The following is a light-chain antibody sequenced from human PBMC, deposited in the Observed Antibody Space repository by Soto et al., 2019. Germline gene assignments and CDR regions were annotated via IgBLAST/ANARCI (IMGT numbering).Light chain of an antibody. J-gene: IGKJ2*01. V-gene: IGKV2D-29*01. CDR2: EVF. CDR1: QSLLYGDGKTY. Sequence: DIVMTQTPLSLSVTPGQPASFSCKSSQSLLYGDGKTYLYWFLQKPGQPPQLLIYEVFNRFPGVSDRFSGSGAGTDFTLKISRVEAEDFGVYYCMQSIRPPHTFGQGTKLEIK. CDR3: MQSIRPPHT.